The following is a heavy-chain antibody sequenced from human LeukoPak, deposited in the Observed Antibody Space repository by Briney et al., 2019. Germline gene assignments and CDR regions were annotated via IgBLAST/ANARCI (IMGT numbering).Heavy chain of an antibody. CDR1: GGSISSYY. J-gene: IGHJ4*02. CDR3: ARDRDGYNFKFDY. CDR2: IYYTGST. V-gene: IGHV4-59*01. D-gene: IGHD5-24*01. Sequence: SETLSLTCTVSGGSISSYYWSWIRQPPGKGLEWIGFIYYTGSTNYNPSLKGRVTISLDTSKNQFSLRLSSMTAADTAVYYCARDRDGYNFKFDYWGQGTLVTVSS.